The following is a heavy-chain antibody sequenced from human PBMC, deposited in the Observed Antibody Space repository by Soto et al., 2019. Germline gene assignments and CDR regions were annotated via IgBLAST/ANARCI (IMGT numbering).Heavy chain of an antibody. V-gene: IGHV3-72*01. CDR1: GFIFSDHY. Sequence: VQLVESGGGLVQPGGSLRLSCAASGFIFSDHYMDWVRQAPGKGLEWVGRIKNKANSYTTEYAASVKGRFTISRNDSMNSLYLQMNSLKTEDTAVYYCTSISSVRATGGRYFDHWGQGTLLTVSS. CDR3: TSISSVRATGGRYFDH. J-gene: IGHJ4*02. D-gene: IGHD1-26*01. CDR2: IKNKANSYTT.